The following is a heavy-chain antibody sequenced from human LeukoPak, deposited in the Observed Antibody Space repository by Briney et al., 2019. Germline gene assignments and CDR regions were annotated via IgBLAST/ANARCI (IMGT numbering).Heavy chain of an antibody. CDR2: MYRGGNT. V-gene: IGHV3-53*01. D-gene: IGHD3-9*01. CDR3: ARLHYDVLTGPFDY. J-gene: IGHJ4*02. CDR1: EFNVSDNY. Sequence: GGSLRLSCTAYEFNVSDNYMTWVRQAPGRGLEWISVMYRGGNTYYADSVKGRFIISRENSKNTLWLQMNSLRAEDTAVYYCARLHYDVLTGPFDYWGQGTLVTVSS.